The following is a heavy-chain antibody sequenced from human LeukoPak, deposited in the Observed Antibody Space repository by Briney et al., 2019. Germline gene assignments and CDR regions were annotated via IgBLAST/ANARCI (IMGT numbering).Heavy chain of an antibody. D-gene: IGHD1-26*01. CDR2: INAGNGNT. J-gene: IGHJ4*02. CDR3: ASILSGSYYFDY. Sequence: ASVKVSFKASGYTFTGYAMHWVRQAPGQRLEWMGWINAGNGNTKYSQKFQGRVTITRDTSASTAYMELSSLRSEDTVVYYCASILSGSYYFDYWGQGTLVTVSS. V-gene: IGHV1-3*01. CDR1: GYTFTGYA.